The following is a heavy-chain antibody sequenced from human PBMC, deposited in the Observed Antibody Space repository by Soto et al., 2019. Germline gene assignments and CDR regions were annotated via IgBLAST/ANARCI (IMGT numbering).Heavy chain of an antibody. V-gene: IGHV3-33*01. J-gene: IGHJ4*02. CDR2: IWNDGSNK. D-gene: IGHD2-8*01. CDR3: ARIDTWALNFDY. Sequence: QVQLVACGGGVVQPGRSLRLSCSASGFTFSSKHMHWVRQAPGKGLEWVALIWNDGSNKFYADSVKGRFTISRDNSKNTLYLQMDSLRAEDTAVYYCARIDTWALNFDYWGQGTLVTVSS. CDR1: GFTFSSKH.